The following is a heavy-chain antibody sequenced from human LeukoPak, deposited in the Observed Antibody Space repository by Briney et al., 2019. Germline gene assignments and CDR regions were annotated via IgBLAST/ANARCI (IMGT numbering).Heavy chain of an antibody. J-gene: IGHJ4*02. CDR1: GGSFSGYY. Sequence: PSETLSLTCAVYGGSFSGYYWSWIRQPPGKGLEWIGYIYYSGSTNYNPSLKSRVTISVDTSKNQFSLKLSSVTAADTAMYYCARVGSGSSYYLDYWGQGTLVTVSS. V-gene: IGHV4-59*01. CDR2: IYYSGST. CDR3: ARVGSGSSYYLDY. D-gene: IGHD3-10*01.